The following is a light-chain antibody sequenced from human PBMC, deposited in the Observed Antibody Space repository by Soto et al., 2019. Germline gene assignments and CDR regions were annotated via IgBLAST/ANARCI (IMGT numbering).Light chain of an antibody. Sequence: DIQMTQSPSTLSASVGDRVTITCRASQSISSWLAWYQQKPGKAPKLLIYKASSLESGVPSRFSGSGSGIEFTLTISSLQPDAFATYYCQQYSTYYTFGQGTKLEIK. CDR3: QQYSTYYT. V-gene: IGKV1-5*03. J-gene: IGKJ2*01. CDR1: QSISSW. CDR2: KAS.